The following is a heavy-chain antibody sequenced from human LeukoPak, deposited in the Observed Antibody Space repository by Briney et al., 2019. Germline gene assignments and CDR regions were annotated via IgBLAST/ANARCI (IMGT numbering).Heavy chain of an antibody. J-gene: IGHJ4*02. V-gene: IGHV2-5*02. CDR3: AHRQGHANTYSSGFDY. D-gene: IGHD6-19*01. CDR1: GFSLSTSGLG. CDR2: IYWDDDK. Sequence: SGPTLVKPTQTLTLTCTFSGFSLSTSGLGVGWIRQPPGKALEWLALIYWDDDKRYSPSLKSRLTITKDTSKNQVVLTMTNMDPVDTATYYSAHRQGHANTYSSGFDYWGQGTLVTVSS.